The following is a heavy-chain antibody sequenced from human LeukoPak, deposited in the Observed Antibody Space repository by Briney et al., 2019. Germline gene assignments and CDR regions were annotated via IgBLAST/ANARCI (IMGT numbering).Heavy chain of an antibody. V-gene: IGHV4-39*01. CDR2: IYYSGST. J-gene: IGHJ4*02. CDR3: ARRSIVVVPAAPAFDY. CDR1: GGSISSYY. D-gene: IGHD2-2*01. Sequence: SETLSLTCTVSGGSISSYYWGWIRQPPGKGLEWIGSIYYSGSTYYNPSLKSRVTISVDTSKNQFSLKLSSVTAADTAVYYCARRSIVVVPAAPAFDYWGQGTLVTVSS.